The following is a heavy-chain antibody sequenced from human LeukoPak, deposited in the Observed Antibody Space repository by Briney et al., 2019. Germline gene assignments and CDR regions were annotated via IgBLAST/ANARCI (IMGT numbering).Heavy chain of an antibody. Sequence: PGGSLRLSCAASGFTFSSYWMSWVRQAPGKGLEWVANIKQDGSEEYYVDSVKGRFTISRDNAKNSLYLQMNSLRAEDTAVYYCARLEDYDILTGFDYWGQGTLVTVSS. D-gene: IGHD3-9*01. J-gene: IGHJ4*02. CDR1: GFTFSSYW. CDR2: IKQDGSEE. V-gene: IGHV3-7*01. CDR3: ARLEDYDILTGFDY.